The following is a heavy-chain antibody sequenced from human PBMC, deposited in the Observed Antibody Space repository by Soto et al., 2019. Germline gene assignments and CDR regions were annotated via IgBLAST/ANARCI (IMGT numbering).Heavy chain of an antibody. J-gene: IGHJ6*02. D-gene: IGHD3-16*01. CDR1: GYTFTTYG. V-gene: IGHV1-18*01. CDR3: AREGEMPYYYYGLDV. Sequence: QVQLVQSGAEVRKPGASGKVSCKASGYTFTTYGITWVRQAPGQGLEWMGWISGYDGHTKYAQKFQGRVIMTTDTSTSTVYMDLRSLRSDDTAVYYCAREGEMPYYYYGLDVWGQGTTVTVSS. CDR2: ISGYDGHT.